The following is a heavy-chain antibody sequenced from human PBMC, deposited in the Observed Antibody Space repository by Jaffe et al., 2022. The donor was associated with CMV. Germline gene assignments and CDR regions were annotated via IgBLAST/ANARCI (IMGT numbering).Heavy chain of an antibody. V-gene: IGHV3-15*01. CDR2: IKSKTDGGTT. CDR3: TSPGYCSGGSCYVEYFDY. D-gene: IGHD2-15*01. J-gene: IGHJ4*02. CDR1: GFTFSNAW. Sequence: EVQLVESGGGLVKPGGSLRLSCAASGFTFSNAWMSWVRQAPGKGLEWVGRIKSKTDGGTTDYAAPVKGRFTISRDDSKNTLYLQMNSLKTEDTAVYYCTSPGYCSGGSCYVEYFDYWGQGTLVTVSS.